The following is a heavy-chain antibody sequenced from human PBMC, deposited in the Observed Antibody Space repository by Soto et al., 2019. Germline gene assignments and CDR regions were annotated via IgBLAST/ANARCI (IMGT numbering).Heavy chain of an antibody. CDR2: INAGNGNT. J-gene: IGHJ4*02. CDR3: ARDWAVADPIDY. D-gene: IGHD6-19*01. CDR1: GYTFTSYA. V-gene: IGHV1-3*01. Sequence: ASVKVSCKASGYTFTSYAMHWVRQAPGQRLEWMGWINAGNGNTKYSQKFQGRVTITRDTSASTAYMELSSLRSEDTAVYYCARDWAVADPIDYWGQGTLVTVSS.